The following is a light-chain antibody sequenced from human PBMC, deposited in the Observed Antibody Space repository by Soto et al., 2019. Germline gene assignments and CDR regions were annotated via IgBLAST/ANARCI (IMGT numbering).Light chain of an antibody. V-gene: IGKV3-11*01. J-gene: IGKJ4*01. CDR3: QQHSNWLLT. Sequence: EIVLTQSPATLSLSPGERATLSCRASQSVSSYLAWYQQKPGQAPRLLIYDASSRATGIPARFSGSGSGTDFTLTISSLEPEDFAVYYCQQHSNWLLTFGGGTKVEIK. CDR1: QSVSSY. CDR2: DAS.